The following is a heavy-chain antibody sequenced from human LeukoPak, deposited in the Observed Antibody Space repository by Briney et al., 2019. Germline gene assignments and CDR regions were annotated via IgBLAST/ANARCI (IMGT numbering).Heavy chain of an antibody. Sequence: SETLSLTCAVYGGSFSGYYWSWIRQPPGKGLEWIGEINHSGSTNYNPSLKSRVTISVDTSKNQFSLKLSSVTAADTAVYYCARGGGVATTYPPLVSFDYWGQGTLVTVSS. CDR3: ARGGGVATTYPPLVSFDY. D-gene: IGHD5-12*01. J-gene: IGHJ4*02. V-gene: IGHV4-34*01. CDR2: INHSGST. CDR1: GGSFSGYY.